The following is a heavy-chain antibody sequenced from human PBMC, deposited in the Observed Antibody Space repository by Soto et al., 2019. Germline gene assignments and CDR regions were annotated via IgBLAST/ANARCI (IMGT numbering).Heavy chain of an antibody. V-gene: IGHV1-46*03. Sequence: QMQLVQSGAEVRKPGASVKVSCKASGYTFTNYYINWVRQVPGQGLEWMGVINPDIGVTNYAQKFQGRGTMTRDTSTSTDSMELSSLRSEDTAVYYCARALGTVVVRTPDTLDIWGQGTVVTVSS. J-gene: IGHJ3*02. CDR1: GYTFTNYY. CDR2: INPDIGVT. D-gene: IGHD2-21*01. CDR3: ARALGTVVVRTPDTLDI.